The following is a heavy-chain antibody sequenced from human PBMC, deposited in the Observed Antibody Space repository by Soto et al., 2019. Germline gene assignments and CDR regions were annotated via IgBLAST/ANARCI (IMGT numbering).Heavy chain of an antibody. CDR3: ARDRVTYGLDV. Sequence: QVQLQESGPGLVKPSQTLSLTCTVSGGSITSGAYYWTWIRQHPGKGLGWIGYIYYGGSTYYNPSLTRRVNICIDTSESHFSLRLSSVTAADTAVYYCARDRVTYGLDVWGQGTTVTVSS. CDR2: IYYGGST. D-gene: IGHD3-10*01. V-gene: IGHV4-31*03. CDR1: GGSITSGAYY. J-gene: IGHJ6*02.